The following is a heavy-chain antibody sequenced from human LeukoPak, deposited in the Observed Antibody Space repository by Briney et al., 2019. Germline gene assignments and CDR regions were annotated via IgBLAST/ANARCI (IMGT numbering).Heavy chain of an antibody. CDR1: GGSISSSNW. V-gene: IGHV4-4*02. CDR2: IYHSGST. D-gene: IGHD6-19*01. J-gene: IGHJ3*02. CDR3: AREQWLVHNAFDI. Sequence: NTSETLSLTCAVSGGSISSSNWWSWVRQPPGKGLEWIGEIYHSGSTNYNPSLKSRVTISVDKSKNQFSLKLSSVTAADTAVYYCAREQWLVHNAFDIWGQGTMVTVSS.